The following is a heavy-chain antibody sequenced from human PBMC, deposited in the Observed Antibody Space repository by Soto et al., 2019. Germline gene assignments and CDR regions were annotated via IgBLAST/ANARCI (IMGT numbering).Heavy chain of an antibody. CDR2: IYWDDDK. CDR3: AHRQVAVYYVDY. D-gene: IGHD2-15*01. J-gene: IGHJ4*02. Sequence: QITLKESGPTLVKPTQTLTLTCTFSGFSLSTRGVGVGWIRQPPGKALEWLALIYWDDDKRYSPSLKSRLAITKDTSKNPVVLTMTNMDPVDTATYYCAHRQVAVYYVDYWGQGTLVTVSS. V-gene: IGHV2-5*02. CDR1: GFSLSTRGVG.